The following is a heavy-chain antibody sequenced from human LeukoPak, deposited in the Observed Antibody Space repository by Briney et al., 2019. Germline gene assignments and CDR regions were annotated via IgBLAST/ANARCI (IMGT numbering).Heavy chain of an antibody. CDR3: ARGGGRIAVAGMGNNWFDP. D-gene: IGHD6-19*01. CDR2: INPSGGST. CDR1: GYTFTSYY. V-gene: IGHV1-46*01. Sequence: GASVKVSCKASGYTFTSYYMHWVRQAPGQGLECMGIINPSGGSTSYAQKFQGRVTMTRDMSTSTVYMELSSLRSEDTAVYYCARGGGRIAVAGMGNNWFDPWGQGTLVTVSS. J-gene: IGHJ5*02.